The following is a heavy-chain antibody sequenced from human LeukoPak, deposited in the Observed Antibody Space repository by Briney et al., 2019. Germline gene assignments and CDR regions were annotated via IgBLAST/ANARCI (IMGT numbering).Heavy chain of an antibody. CDR1: GYTFTSYY. CDR3: ARGYYDSSGYLSPLRY. V-gene: IGHV1-46*01. D-gene: IGHD3-22*01. J-gene: IGHJ4*02. Sequence: ASVKVSCKASGYTFTSYYMHWVRQAPGQGLEWMEIINPSGGSTSYAQKFQGRVTMTRDTSTSTVYMELSSLRSEDTAVYYCARGYYDSSGYLSPLRYWGQGTLVTVSS. CDR2: INPSGGST.